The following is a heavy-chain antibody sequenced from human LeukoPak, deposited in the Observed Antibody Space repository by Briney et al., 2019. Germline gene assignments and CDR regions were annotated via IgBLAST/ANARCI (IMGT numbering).Heavy chain of an antibody. CDR3: ARTWPREPSPEAFDY. Sequence: GGSLRLSCAASGFTFSSYAMNWVRQAPGKGLEWVSFISGSADSTYYADSVKGRFTISRDNSKNTLYLQMNSLRAEDTAVYYCARTWPREPSPEAFDYWGQGTLVTVSS. CDR1: GFTFSSYA. J-gene: IGHJ4*02. V-gene: IGHV3-23*01. CDR2: ISGSADST. D-gene: IGHD1-14*01.